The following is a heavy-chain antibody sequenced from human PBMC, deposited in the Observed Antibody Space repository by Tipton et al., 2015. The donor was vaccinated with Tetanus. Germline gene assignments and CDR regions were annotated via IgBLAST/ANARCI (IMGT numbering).Heavy chain of an antibody. Sequence: RSLRLSCAASGFTFSSYGMHWVRQAPGKGLEWVAVISYDGSNKYYADSVKGRFTIFRDNSKNTLYLQMNSLRAEDTAVYYCARELIVVVPARGAGFDYWGQGTLVTVSS. CDR3: ARELIVVVPARGAGFDY. CDR1: GFTFSSYG. J-gene: IGHJ4*02. CDR2: ISYDGSNK. D-gene: IGHD2-2*01. V-gene: IGHV3-30*03.